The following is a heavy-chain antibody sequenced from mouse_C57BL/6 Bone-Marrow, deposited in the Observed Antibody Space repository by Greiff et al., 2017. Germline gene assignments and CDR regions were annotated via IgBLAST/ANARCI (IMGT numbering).Heavy chain of an antibody. J-gene: IGHJ4*01. CDR2: IRSKSNNYAT. CDR1: GFCFNTYA. V-gene: IGHV10-1*01. Sequence: GGGLVQPKGSLKLSCAASGFCFNTYAMNWVRQAPGKGLEWVARIRSKSNNYATYYADSVKDRFTISRDDSESMLYLQMNNLKTEDTAMYYCVRQRAFLSGDAMDYWGQGTSVTVST. D-gene: IGHD3-3*01. CDR3: VRQRAFLSGDAMDY.